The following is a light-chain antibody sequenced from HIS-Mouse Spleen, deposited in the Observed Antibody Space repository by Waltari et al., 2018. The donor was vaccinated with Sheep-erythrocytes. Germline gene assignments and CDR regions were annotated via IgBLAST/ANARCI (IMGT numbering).Light chain of an antibody. CDR1: ALPKPY. V-gene: IGLV3-25*03. Sequence: SYELTQPPSVSVSPGQTARITCSGDALPKPYAYWYQQKPGQAPVLVIYKDSERPSGIPDRFSGSSSGTTVTLTISGVQAEDEADYYCQSADSSGTSYVFGTGTKVTVL. CDR3: QSADSSGTSYV. CDR2: KDS. J-gene: IGLJ1*01.